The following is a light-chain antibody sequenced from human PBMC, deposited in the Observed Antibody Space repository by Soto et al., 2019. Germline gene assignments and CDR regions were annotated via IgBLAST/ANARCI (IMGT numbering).Light chain of an antibody. J-gene: IGKJ5*01. CDR2: DAS. V-gene: IGKV3-20*01. CDR1: QSVSNNY. CDR3: QQYGSSAQIT. Sequence: EIVLTQSPGTLSLSPGERATLSCRASQSVSNNYLAWYQQKPGQAPSLLIYDASTSATGIPDRFSGSGSGTDFTMTISRLEPEDFSMYYCQQYGSSAQITFGQGTRLEIE.